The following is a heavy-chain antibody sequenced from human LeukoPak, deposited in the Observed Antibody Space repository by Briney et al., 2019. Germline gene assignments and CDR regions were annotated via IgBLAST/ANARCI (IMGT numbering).Heavy chain of an antibody. CDR2: IITVVRDT. CDR3: ARDLHGPNYYDSSGYTDY. J-gene: IGHJ4*02. V-gene: IGHV3-74*01. D-gene: IGHD3-22*01. CDR1: GFSLSSDW. Sequence: PGRSLRLSCAPPGFSLSSDWMHWVRHAPGKGLVWVSRIITVVRDTSYADSVKGRFTISRDNPKNTLYLQMNSLRAEATAVYYCARDLHGPNYYDSSGYTDYWGQGTLVTVSS.